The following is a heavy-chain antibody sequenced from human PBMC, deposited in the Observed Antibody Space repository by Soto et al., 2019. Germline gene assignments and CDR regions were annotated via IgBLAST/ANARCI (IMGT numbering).Heavy chain of an antibody. CDR3: ARQGIPSYDFWSGPKSYFDY. Sequence: SETLSLTCTVSGGSISSGGYYWSWIRQHPGKGLEWIGYIYYSGSTYYNPSLKSRVTISVDTSKNQFSLKLSSVTAADTAVYYCARQGIPSYDFWSGPKSYFDYWGQGTLVTVSS. V-gene: IGHV4-31*03. J-gene: IGHJ4*02. CDR2: IYYSGST. CDR1: GGSISSGGYY. D-gene: IGHD3-3*01.